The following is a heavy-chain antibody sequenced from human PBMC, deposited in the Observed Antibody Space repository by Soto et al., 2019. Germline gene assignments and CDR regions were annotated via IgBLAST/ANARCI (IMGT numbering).Heavy chain of an antibody. CDR3: AKIWFGKLFAGATTFDY. V-gene: IGHV3-23*01. CDR1: GFTFSSYA. Sequence: GGSLRLSCAASGFTFSSYAMSWVRQAPGKGLEWVSAISGSGGSTYYADSVKGRFTISRDNSKNTLYLQMNSLRAEDTAVYYCAKIWFGKLFAGATTFDYWGQGTLVTVSS. D-gene: IGHD3-10*01. J-gene: IGHJ4*02. CDR2: ISGSGGST.